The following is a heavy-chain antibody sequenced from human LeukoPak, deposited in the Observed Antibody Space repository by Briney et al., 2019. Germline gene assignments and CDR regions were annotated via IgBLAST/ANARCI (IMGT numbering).Heavy chain of an antibody. CDR3: ARDGTSTDDY. CDR1: GYTFSNFG. Sequence: GGSVKVSCKASGYTFSNFGISWVRQAPGQGLEWMGWISGNTDNPNYGQKFQGRLTVTTDSSTNTAYMELRNLRSDDTAVYYCARDGTSTDDYWGQGTLVTVSS. D-gene: IGHD2-2*01. J-gene: IGHJ4*02. V-gene: IGHV1-18*01. CDR2: ISGNTDNP.